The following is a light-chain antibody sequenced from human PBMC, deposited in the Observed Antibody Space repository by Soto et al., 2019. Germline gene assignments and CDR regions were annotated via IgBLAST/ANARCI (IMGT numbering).Light chain of an antibody. CDR3: QQYDRSPWT. J-gene: IGKJ1*01. CDR1: QSVSSSY. CDR2: GGS. V-gene: IGKV3-20*01. Sequence: EIVLTQSPGTLSLSPGERATLSCRASQSVSSSYLAWYQQKPGQAPRLLLYGGSSRATGIPDRFRGSGAGTDFTLTISRLEPEDSAVYYCQQYDRSPWTFGQGTKVDIK.